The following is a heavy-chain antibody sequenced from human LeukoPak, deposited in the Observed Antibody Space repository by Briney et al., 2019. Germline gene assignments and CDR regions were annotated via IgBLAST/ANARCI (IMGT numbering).Heavy chain of an antibody. CDR3: ASESRNWKYAYIY. D-gene: IGHD1-7*01. J-gene: IGHJ4*02. V-gene: IGHV3-23*01. Sequence: PGGSLRLSCAASGFTFSSYAMSWVRQAPGEGLEWVSAISGSVDSTYYADSVKGRFTISRDTSKSTLYLQMNSLRGEETSVYYGASESRNWKYAYIYWGQGTLVTDPS. CDR2: ISGSVDST. CDR1: GFTFSSYA.